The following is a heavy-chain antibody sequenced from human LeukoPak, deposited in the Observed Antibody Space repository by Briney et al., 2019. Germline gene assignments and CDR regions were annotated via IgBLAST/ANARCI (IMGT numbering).Heavy chain of an antibody. CDR2: ISSSSGYK. D-gene: IGHD3/OR15-3a*01. CDR1: GFIFSDYY. J-gene: IGHJ1*01. V-gene: IGHV3-11*06. CDR3: ARQGLYDSSDFWTFQH. Sequence: PGGSLRLSCAASGFIFSDYYMSWIRQTPEKGLEGLSYISSSSGYKNYADSLKGRFTISRDNAKNSVYLQMSSLSAEDTAVYYCARQGLYDSSDFWTFQHWGQGTLVTVSS.